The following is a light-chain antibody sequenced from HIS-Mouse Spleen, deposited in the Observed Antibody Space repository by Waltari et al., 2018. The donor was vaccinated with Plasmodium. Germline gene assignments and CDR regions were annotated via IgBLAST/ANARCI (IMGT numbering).Light chain of an antibody. Sequence: IVLTQPPGTLSLSPGERATLSCRASQSVRSSYLAWYQQKPGQAPRLLIYGASSRATGIPDRFSGSGSGTDFTLTISRLEPEDFAVYYCQQYGSSPYTFGQGTKLEIK. V-gene: IGKV3-20*01. CDR3: QQYGSSPYT. CDR2: GAS. CDR1: QSVRSSY. J-gene: IGKJ2*01.